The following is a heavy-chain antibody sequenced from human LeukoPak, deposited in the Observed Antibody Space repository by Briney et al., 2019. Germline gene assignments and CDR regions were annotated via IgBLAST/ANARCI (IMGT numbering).Heavy chain of an antibody. CDR2: IYYSGGT. V-gene: IGHV4-59*01. Sequence: SETLSLTCTVSGGSISSYYWSWIRQPPGKGLEWIGYIYYSGGTNYNPSLKSRVTISVDTSKNQFSLKLSSVTAADTAVYYCARGGRSGYYNYYFDYWGQGTLVTVSS. J-gene: IGHJ4*02. CDR1: GGSISSYY. CDR3: ARGGRSGYYNYYFDY. D-gene: IGHD3-22*01.